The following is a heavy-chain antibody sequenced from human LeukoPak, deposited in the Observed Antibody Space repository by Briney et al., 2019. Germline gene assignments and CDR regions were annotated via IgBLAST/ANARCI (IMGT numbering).Heavy chain of an antibody. J-gene: IGHJ4*02. CDR2: IYYSGST. CDR1: GGSTSSYY. D-gene: IGHD2-21*01. CDR3: ATVIPGNDY. Sequence: SETLSLTCTVSGGSTSSYYWSWIRQPPGKGLEWIGYIYYSGSTNYNPSLKSRVTISVDTSKNQFSLKLSSVTATDTAVYYCATVIPGNDYWGQGTLVTVSS. V-gene: IGHV4-59*12.